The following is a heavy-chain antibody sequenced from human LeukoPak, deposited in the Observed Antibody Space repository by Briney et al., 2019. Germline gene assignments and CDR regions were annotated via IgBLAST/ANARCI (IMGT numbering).Heavy chain of an antibody. CDR2: INPNTGVT. CDR3: ARDRGRLRLGELSLQAY. J-gene: IGHJ4*02. D-gene: IGHD3-16*02. Sequence: ASVKVSCKASGYTFSGHYLHWVRQAPGQGLEWMGRINPNTGVTQYTENFQGRVTMTRDTSISTAYMELSRLRSDDTAVYYCARDRGRLRLGELSLQAYWGQGTLVTVSS. V-gene: IGHV1-2*06. CDR1: GYTFSGHY.